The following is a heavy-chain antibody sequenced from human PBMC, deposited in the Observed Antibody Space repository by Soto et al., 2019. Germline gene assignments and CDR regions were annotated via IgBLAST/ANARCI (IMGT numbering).Heavy chain of an antibody. CDR2: ISAYNGNT. J-gene: IGHJ5*02. CDR3: ASSSGGGYCSSTSCYEGRWFDP. D-gene: IGHD2-2*01. V-gene: IGHV1-18*01. Sequence: QVQLVQSGAEVKKPGASVKVSCKASGYTFTSYSISWVRQAPGQGLEWMGWISAYNGNTNYAQKLQGRVTMTTDTSTSTAYMELRSLRSDDTAVYYCASSSGGGYCSSTSCYEGRWFDPWGQGTLVTVSS. CDR1: GYTFTSYS.